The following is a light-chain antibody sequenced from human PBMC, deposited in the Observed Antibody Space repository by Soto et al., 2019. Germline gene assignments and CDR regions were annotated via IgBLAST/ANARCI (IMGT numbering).Light chain of an antibody. CDR1: QSITNY. CDR2: AAS. V-gene: IGKV1-39*01. Sequence: DIQMTQSPSALSASVGDRVTITCRASQSITNYLIWYQHKPGQAPNLLIYAASTLQAGVPSRFRGSGSGTDFTLTISSLQPEDFATYFCQQSNSSPPTFGGGTKVDIK. J-gene: IGKJ4*01. CDR3: QQSNSSPPT.